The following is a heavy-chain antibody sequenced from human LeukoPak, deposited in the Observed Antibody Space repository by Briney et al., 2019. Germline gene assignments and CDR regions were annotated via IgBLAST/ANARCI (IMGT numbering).Heavy chain of an antibody. D-gene: IGHD2-2*01. V-gene: IGHV1-8*01. J-gene: IGHJ3*02. Sequence: ASVKVSCKASGYTFTSYDIHWVRQATGQGLEWMGWMNPNSGNTGYAQKFQGRVTMTRNTSISTAYMELSSLRSEDTAVYYCARAITIVVVPAAHPPDAFDIWGQGTMVTVSS. CDR2: MNPNSGNT. CDR1: GYTFTSYD. CDR3: ARAITIVVVPAAHPPDAFDI.